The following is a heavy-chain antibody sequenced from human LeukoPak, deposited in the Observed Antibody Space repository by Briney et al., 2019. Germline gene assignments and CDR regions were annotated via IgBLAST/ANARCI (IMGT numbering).Heavy chain of an antibody. Sequence: PGGSLRLSCAASGFTFDDYAMHWVRQATGKGLECVSGISWNSGSIGYADSVKGRFTISRDNAKNSLYLQMNSLRAEDTALYYCAKTTGPYCSGGSCYNDYWGQGTLVTVSS. CDR2: ISWNSGSI. J-gene: IGHJ4*02. V-gene: IGHV3-9*01. CDR1: GFTFDDYA. D-gene: IGHD2-15*01. CDR3: AKTTGPYCSGGSCYNDY.